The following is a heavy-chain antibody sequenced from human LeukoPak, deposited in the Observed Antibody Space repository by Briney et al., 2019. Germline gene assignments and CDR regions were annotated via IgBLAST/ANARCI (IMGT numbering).Heavy chain of an antibody. J-gene: IGHJ4*02. V-gene: IGHV3-21*01. CDR3: ARGPDCGGDCYSGWYFDS. Sequence: GGSLRLSCAASGFTFSSYSMNWVRQAPGKGLEWVSSISSSSSYIYYADSVKGRFTISRDNAKNSLYLQMNSLRAEDTAVYFCARGPDCGGDCYSGWYFDSWGQGTLVTVSS. CDR2: ISSSSSYI. CDR1: GFTFSSYS. D-gene: IGHD2-21*02.